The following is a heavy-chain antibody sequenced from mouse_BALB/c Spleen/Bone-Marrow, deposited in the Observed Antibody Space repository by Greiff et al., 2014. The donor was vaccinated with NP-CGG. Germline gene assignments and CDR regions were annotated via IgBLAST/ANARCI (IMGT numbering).Heavy chain of an antibody. V-gene: IGHV1-69*02. CDR2: IDPSDSET. CDR3: AKNGVFLAY. CDR1: GYTFTSYW. Sequence: VQLQQSGAELVKPGAPVKLSCKASGYTFTSYWMNWVKQRPGRGLEWIGRIDPSDSETHYNQKFKDKATLTVDKSSSTAYIQLSSLTSEDSAVFYCAKNGVFLAYWGKAPPLT. J-gene: IGHJ2*01.